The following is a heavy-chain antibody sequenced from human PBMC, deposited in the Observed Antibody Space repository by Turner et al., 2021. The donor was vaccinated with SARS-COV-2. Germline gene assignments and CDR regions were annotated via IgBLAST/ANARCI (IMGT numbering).Heavy chain of an antibody. J-gene: IGHJ4*02. CDR3: GRDLSGRSDY. CDR2: IDTDGSTT. CDR1: GFTFSTYW. D-gene: IGHD1-1*01. V-gene: IGHV3-74*01. Sequence: EVQLVESGGGLVQPGGSLRLSCAVSGFTFSTYWMHWVRQAPGKGLVWVSRIDTDGSTTNYADSVKGRFTISRDNAKNTLYLQMNSLRAEDTAVYYCGRDLSGRSDYWGQGTLVTVSP.